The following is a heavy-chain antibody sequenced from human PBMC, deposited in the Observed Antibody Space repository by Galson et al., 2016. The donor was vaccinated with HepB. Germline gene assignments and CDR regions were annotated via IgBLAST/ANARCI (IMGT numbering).Heavy chain of an antibody. V-gene: IGHV3-7*01. D-gene: IGHD3-9*01. Sequence: SLRLSCAASGFTFRTSWMSWVPQPPGKGPEWGANLHPDGSQTYYVDSMKGRFNISKVNAKNSLFLRMNSLRADDTAVYYCARDPMRFAFDLWGQGTLVTVSS. CDR2: LHPDGSQT. J-gene: IGHJ4*02. CDR1: GFTFRTSW. CDR3: ARDPMRFAFDL.